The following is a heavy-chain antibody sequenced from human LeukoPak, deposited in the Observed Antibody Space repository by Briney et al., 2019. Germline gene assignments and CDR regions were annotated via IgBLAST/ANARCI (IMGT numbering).Heavy chain of an antibody. CDR2: ISGSGGST. Sequence: GGSLRLSCAASGFTFSSYAMSWVRQAPGKGLEGVSAISGSGGSTYYADSVKGRFTISRDNSKNTMYLQMNSLRAEDTAVYYCAKQITYYDFWSGSDYWGQGTLVTVSS. V-gene: IGHV3-23*01. CDR3: AKQITYYDFWSGSDY. J-gene: IGHJ4*02. CDR1: GFTFSSYA. D-gene: IGHD3-3*01.